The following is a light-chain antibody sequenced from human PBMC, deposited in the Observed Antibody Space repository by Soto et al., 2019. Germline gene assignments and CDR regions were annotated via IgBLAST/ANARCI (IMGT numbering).Light chain of an antibody. Sequence: QSVLTQPPSVSGAPGQGVTISCTGGSSNIGANYDVHWYQQLPGTAPKVLIYGNSNRPSGVPDRFSGSKSGTSASLAITGLQVEDEAHYYCQSHDSSLRNVIFGGGTKLTVL. CDR3: QSHDSSLRNVI. CDR1: SSNIGANYD. J-gene: IGLJ2*01. CDR2: GNS. V-gene: IGLV1-40*01.